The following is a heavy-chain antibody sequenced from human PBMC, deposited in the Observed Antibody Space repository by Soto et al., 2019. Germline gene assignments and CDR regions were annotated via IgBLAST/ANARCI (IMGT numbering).Heavy chain of an antibody. V-gene: IGHV3-30*18. CDR3: AKEIQQLVEYYIDY. J-gene: IGHJ4*02. CDR2: ISYDGSNK. D-gene: IGHD6-13*01. Sequence: VQLVESGGGVVQPGRSLRLSCAASGFTFSSYGMHWVRQAPGKGLEWVAVISYDGSNKYYADSVKGRFTISRDNSKNTLYLQMNSLRAEDTAVYYCAKEIQQLVEYYIDYWGQGTLVTVSS. CDR1: GFTFSSYG.